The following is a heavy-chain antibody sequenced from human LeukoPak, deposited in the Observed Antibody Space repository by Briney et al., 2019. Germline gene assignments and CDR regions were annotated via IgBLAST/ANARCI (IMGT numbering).Heavy chain of an antibody. CDR3: ARVGFSHDSSGYYGY. J-gene: IGHJ4*02. V-gene: IGHV3-21*01. CDR1: VLTFSIYS. D-gene: IGHD3-22*01. CDR2: ISSSRSYI. Sequence: PGRTLRLLCAFSVLTFSIYSMNWVPDARGKGLECGSSISSSRSYIYYADTVKGRFTIYRDNAKNSLYLQMNSLRAEDTAVYYCARVGFSHDSSGYYGYWGQGTLVTVSS.